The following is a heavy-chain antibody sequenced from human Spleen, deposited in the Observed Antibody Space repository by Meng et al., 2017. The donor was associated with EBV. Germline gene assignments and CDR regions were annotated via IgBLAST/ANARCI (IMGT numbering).Heavy chain of an antibody. Sequence: QVQLQESGPGLVKPSQTLSLTCAVSGGSISSGDYYWSWTRQPPGKGLEWIGYISYSGGTYYNPSLKSRLSISVDTSKNQFSLKLTSVTAADTAVYYCARSYDSSGYQFDTWGQGTLVTVSS. D-gene: IGHD3-22*01. J-gene: IGHJ5*02. CDR2: ISYSGGT. CDR3: ARSYDSSGYQFDT. CDR1: GGSISSGDYY. V-gene: IGHV4-30-4*01.